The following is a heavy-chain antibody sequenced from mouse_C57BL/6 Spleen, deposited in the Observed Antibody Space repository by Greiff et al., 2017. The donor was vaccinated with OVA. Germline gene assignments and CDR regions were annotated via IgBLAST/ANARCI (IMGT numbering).Heavy chain of an antibody. CDR3: ARRVYDYDLYAMDD. V-gene: IGHV1-82*01. CDR2: IYPGDGDT. D-gene: IGHD2-4*01. J-gene: IGHJ4*01. CDR1: GYAFSSSW. Sequence: VKLQESGPELVKPGASVKISCKASGYAFSSSWMNWVKQRPGKGLEWIGRIYPGDGDTNYNGKFKGKATLTADKSSSTAYMQLSSLTSDDSAVYFCARRVYDYDLYAMDDWGPGTSVTVSS.